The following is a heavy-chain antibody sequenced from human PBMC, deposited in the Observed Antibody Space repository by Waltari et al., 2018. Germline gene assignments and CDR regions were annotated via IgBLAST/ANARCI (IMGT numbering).Heavy chain of an antibody. V-gene: IGHV3-23*04. D-gene: IGHD5-12*01. CDR1: GFTFSTHN. J-gene: IGHJ4*02. CDR2: NDVSTGAS. Sequence: EVHLVESGGGLVQPGGSLRLSCAASGFTFSTHNMGWLRQAPGKGLEWVSMNDVSTGASHYADSVKGRFSISRDNPKNTLYLQMNSLRAEDTAVYYCAKGGIEARLTDYWGQGTLVTVSS. CDR3: AKGGIEARLTDY.